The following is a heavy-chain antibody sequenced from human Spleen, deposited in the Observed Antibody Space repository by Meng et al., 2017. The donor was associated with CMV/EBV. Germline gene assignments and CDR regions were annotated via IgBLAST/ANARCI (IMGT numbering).Heavy chain of an antibody. V-gene: IGHV3-48*04. D-gene: IGHD2-21*02. CDR2: ISGSGTTI. Sequence: GESLKISCAASGFTFNNYWMTWVRQAPGKGLEWLSYISGSGTTIYYADSVKGQFTISRDNAKNSLFLQMNSLRAEDMALYYCAKDMAPGGDLYHYYGMDVWDQGTTVTVSS. CDR3: AKDMAPGGDLYHYYGMDV. J-gene: IGHJ6*02. CDR1: GFTFNNYW.